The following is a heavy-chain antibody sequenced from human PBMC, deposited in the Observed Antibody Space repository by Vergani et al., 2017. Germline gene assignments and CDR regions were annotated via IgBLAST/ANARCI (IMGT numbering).Heavy chain of an antibody. J-gene: IGHJ4*02. CDR3: AKDLALFVVVPAAIHDY. V-gene: IGHV3-30*18. CDR1: GFTFSSYG. D-gene: IGHD2-2*02. Sequence: VQLVESGGGLVKPGGSLRLSCAASGFTFSSYGMHWVRQAPGKGLEWVAVISYDGSNKYYADSVKGRFTISRDNSKNTLYLQMNSLRAEDTAVYYCAKDLALFVVVPAAIHDYWGQGTLVTVSS. CDR2: ISYDGSNK.